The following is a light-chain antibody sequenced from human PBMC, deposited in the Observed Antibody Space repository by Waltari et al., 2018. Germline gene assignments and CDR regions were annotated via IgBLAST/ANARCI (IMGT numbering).Light chain of an antibody. V-gene: IGKV3-15*01. Sequence: ETVMTQPPATLFVSPGERATLSCRASQSVSRNLAWYQQKPGQAPRLLIYDASTRATGIPARFSGSGSDIEFTLTISSLQSEDSAVYYCHQYNNWRPWTFGQGTKVEIK. J-gene: IGKJ1*01. CDR1: QSVSRN. CDR3: HQYNNWRPWT. CDR2: DAS.